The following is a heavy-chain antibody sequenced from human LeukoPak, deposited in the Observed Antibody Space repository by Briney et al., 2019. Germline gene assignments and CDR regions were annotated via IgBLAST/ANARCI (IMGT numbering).Heavy chain of an antibody. CDR3: AREGDGYNSIDY. D-gene: IGHD5-24*01. CDR2: IYHSGST. CDR1: GYSISSGYY. Sequence: SETLSLTCTVSGYSISSGYYWGWIRRPPGKGLEWIGSIYHSGSTYYNPSLKSRVTISVDTSKNQFSLKLSSVTAADTAVYYCAREGDGYNSIDYWGQGTLVTVSS. V-gene: IGHV4-38-2*02. J-gene: IGHJ4*02.